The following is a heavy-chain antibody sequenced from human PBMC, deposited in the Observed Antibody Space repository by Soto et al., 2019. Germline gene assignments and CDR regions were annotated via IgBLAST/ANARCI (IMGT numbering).Heavy chain of an antibody. V-gene: IGHV3-64*01. J-gene: IGHJ4*02. CDR2: ISSNGGTT. CDR1: GFTFSSYD. CDR3: VRRVSGTYDY. D-gene: IGHD3-10*01. Sequence: EVQLAESGGGMVQPGGSLRLSCVASGFTFSSYDMHWVRQAPGKGLEYVSSISSNGGTTYYGNSVKGRFTISRDNSKNTLYLQMGSLRAEDRAVYYCVRRVSGTYDYWGQGTLVTVSS.